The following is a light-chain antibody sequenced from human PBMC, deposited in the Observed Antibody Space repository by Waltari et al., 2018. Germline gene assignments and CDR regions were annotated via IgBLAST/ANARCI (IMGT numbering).Light chain of an antibody. CDR2: DDD. CDR1: KLGSKG. J-gene: IGLJ3*02. Sequence: SYVLTQPPSVSVAPGQTAFIPWGGSKLGSKGVHWYQQNQGQAPVLLVYDDDDRPSGIPERFSGSNSGSTATLAITRVEVGDEADYYCKVWDGSSNHAVFGGGTQLTVL. V-gene: IGLV3-21*02. CDR3: KVWDGSSNHAV.